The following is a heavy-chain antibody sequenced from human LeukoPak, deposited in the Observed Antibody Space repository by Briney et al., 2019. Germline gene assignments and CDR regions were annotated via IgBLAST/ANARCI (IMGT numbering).Heavy chain of an antibody. D-gene: IGHD4-17*01. J-gene: IGHJ4*02. CDR1: GFTFSSYS. Sequence: GGSLRLSCAASGFTFSSYSMNWVRQAPGKGLEWVASVKQGGREKYYVDSVKGRFDISRDDAKNSLYLQMNTLRSDDTALYYCASYYGINWEIGYRGQGTLVTVSS. CDR3: ASYYGINWEIGY. CDR2: VKQGGREK. V-gene: IGHV3-7*01.